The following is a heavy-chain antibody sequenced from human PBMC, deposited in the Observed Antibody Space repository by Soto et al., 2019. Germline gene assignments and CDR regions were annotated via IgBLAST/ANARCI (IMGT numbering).Heavy chain of an antibody. CDR2: ISFEGSNK. CDR3: AEAWATLVAGRFVDS. CDR1: GFNFSEYA. Sequence: QVKLVESGGGVVQPGTSLRLSCAASGFNFSEYAMHWVRQSPGKGLEWLAIISFEGSNKYSANSVKGRFTISRDNSKNTLYLQIKYLRLEDTAVYYCAEAWATLVAGRFVDSWGQVPPVTVSS. J-gene: IGHJ4*02. D-gene: IGHD5-12*01. V-gene: IGHV3-30*18.